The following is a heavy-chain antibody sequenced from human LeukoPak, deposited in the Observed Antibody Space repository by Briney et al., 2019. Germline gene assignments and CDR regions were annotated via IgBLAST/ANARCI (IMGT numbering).Heavy chain of an antibody. V-gene: IGHV6-1*01. D-gene: IGHD4-17*01. CDR1: GASVSSNSAA. Sequence: SQTLSLTCAISGASVSSNSAAWNWIRQSPSRGLEWLGRTYYRSKWYRDYAVSVKGRITINPDTSKNQFSLQLNSVTPEDTAVYYCARYCGASGERYLDYWGQGTLVTVSS. CDR3: ARYCGASGERYLDY. J-gene: IGHJ4*02. CDR2: TYYRSKWYR.